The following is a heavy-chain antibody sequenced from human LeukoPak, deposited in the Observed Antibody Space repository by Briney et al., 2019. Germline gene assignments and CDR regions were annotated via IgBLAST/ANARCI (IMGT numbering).Heavy chain of an antibody. Sequence: PGGSLRLSCAASGFTFSSYAMSWVRQAPGKGLEWASGISDSGGTVYYADSVKGRFTISRDNSKNSLYLQMNSLRAEDTAVYYRAKKLSGSYKGFDYWGQGTLVTVSS. CDR1: GFTFSSYA. CDR2: ISDSGGTV. D-gene: IGHD1-26*01. J-gene: IGHJ4*02. CDR3: AKKLSGSYKGFDY. V-gene: IGHV3-23*01.